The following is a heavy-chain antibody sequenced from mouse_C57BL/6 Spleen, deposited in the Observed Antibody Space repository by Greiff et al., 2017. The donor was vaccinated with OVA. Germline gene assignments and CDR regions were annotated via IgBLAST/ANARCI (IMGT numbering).Heavy chain of an antibody. CDR2: ISDGGSYT. CDR3: AREGLDYYAMDY. V-gene: IGHV5-4*01. J-gene: IGHJ4*01. CDR1: GFTFSSYA. Sequence: DVMLVESGGGLVKPGGSLKLSCAASGFTFSSYAMSWVRQTPEKRLEWVATISDGGSYTYYPDNVKGRFTISRDNAKNNLYLQMSHLKSEDTAMYYCAREGLDYYAMDYWGQGTSVTVSS. D-gene: IGHD2-13*01.